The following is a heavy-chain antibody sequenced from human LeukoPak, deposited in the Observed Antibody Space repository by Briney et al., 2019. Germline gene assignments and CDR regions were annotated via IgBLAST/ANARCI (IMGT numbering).Heavy chain of an antibody. V-gene: IGHV5-51*01. Sequence: GESLKISCKASGYTFTDYWIGWVRQMPGKGLEWMAIIYPGDSDTRYSPSFQGQVTISADTSISTAYLQWNSLKASDTAIYYCVKRADYYFDYWAREPWSPSPQ. J-gene: IGHJ4*02. D-gene: IGHD2-21*02. CDR2: IYPGDSDT. CDR3: VKRADYYFDY. CDR1: GYTFTDYW.